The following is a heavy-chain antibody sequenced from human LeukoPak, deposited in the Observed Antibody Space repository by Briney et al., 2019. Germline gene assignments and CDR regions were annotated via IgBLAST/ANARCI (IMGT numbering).Heavy chain of an antibody. J-gene: IGHJ4*02. CDR3: ARPRVPDS. Sequence: PGGSLRLSCVASGFTFSSYSMHWVRQAPGKGLEWVANISPDGSETNYVDSVKGRFTISRDNAKNSLYLQMNSLRAEDTAVYYCARPRVPDSWGQGTLVTVSS. V-gene: IGHV3-7*01. CDR1: GFTFSSYS. CDR2: ISPDGSET.